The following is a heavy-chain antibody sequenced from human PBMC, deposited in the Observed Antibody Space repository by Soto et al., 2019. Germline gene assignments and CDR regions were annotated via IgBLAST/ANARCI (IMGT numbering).Heavy chain of an antibody. D-gene: IGHD2-2*01. CDR2: ISNSGGST. V-gene: IGHV3-23*01. Sequence: PGGSPRLSCAASGFTFSNYAMSWVRQAPGKGLEWVSAISNSGGSTYYADSVKGRFTISRDNSKNTLSLQMNSLRGEDTAVYYCAKDGPYCISTNCHSFDYWGQGTLVTVSS. J-gene: IGHJ4*02. CDR3: AKDGPYCISTNCHSFDY. CDR1: GFTFSNYA.